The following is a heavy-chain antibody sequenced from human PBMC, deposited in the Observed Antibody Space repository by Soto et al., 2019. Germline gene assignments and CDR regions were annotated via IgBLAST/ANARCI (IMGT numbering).Heavy chain of an antibody. Sequence: GGSLSLSCAASGFTFSSYDMHWVRQATGKGLEWVSAIGTAGDTYYPGSVKGRLSISRENAKNSLYLQMNSLRAGDTAVYYCARGAGDCSGGSCHFQHWGQGTLVTVSS. CDR1: GFTFSSYD. CDR2: IGTAGDT. J-gene: IGHJ1*01. CDR3: ARGAGDCSGGSCHFQH. V-gene: IGHV3-13*01. D-gene: IGHD2-15*01.